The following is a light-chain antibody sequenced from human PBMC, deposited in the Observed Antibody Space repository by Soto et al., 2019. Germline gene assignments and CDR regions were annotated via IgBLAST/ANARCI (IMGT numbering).Light chain of an antibody. CDR2: AAS. CDR3: QQLNSYPLT. J-gene: IGKJ4*01. CDR1: QGINTF. Sequence: IQLTQSPSSLSASVGDRVTITCRASQGINTFLAWYQQKAGKAPKLLIYAASTLQSGVPSRFSGSGSGTDFTLTISSLQSEDFATYYCQQLNSYPLTVGGGTKVDIK. V-gene: IGKV1-9*01.